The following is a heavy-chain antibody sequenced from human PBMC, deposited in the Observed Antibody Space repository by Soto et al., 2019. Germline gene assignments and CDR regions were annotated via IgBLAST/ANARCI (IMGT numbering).Heavy chain of an antibody. V-gene: IGHV3-23*01. D-gene: IGHD3-10*01. CDR2: ISGSGGST. J-gene: IGHJ4*02. CDR1: GFTFSSYA. CDR3: AKALRITMVRGGTFGY. Sequence: GGSLRLSCAASGFTFSSYAMSWVRQAPGKGLEWVSAISGSGGSTYYADSVKGRFTISRDNSKNTLYLQMNSLRAEDTAVYYCAKALRITMVRGGTFGYWGQGTLVTVSS.